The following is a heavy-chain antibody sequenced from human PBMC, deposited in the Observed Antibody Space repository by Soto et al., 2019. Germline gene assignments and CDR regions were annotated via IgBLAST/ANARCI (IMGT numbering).Heavy chain of an antibody. V-gene: IGHV4-59*01. J-gene: IGHJ4*02. D-gene: IGHD1-26*01. Sequence: PSETLSLTCTVSGGSIISYYCICIRHPPGKGLEWIVYIYYSGSTNYNPSLKSRVTISVDTSKNQFSLKLSSVTAADTAVYYCARIREGIVGAIDYWGQGTLVTVSS. CDR1: GGSIISYY. CDR2: IYYSGST. CDR3: ARIREGIVGAIDY.